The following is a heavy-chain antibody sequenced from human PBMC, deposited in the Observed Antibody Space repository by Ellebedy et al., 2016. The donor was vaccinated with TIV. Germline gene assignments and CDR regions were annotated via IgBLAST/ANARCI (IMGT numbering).Heavy chain of an antibody. CDR2: LHPSGSP. D-gene: IGHD3-22*01. J-gene: IGHJ3*01. V-gene: IGHV4-4*07. Sequence: PSETLSLTCAVSGVSITSHFWTWLRQPAGGGLEWIGRLHPSGSPNYNPSLKSRVFMSRETSKYQFSLRLSSVSAADTAVYYCARHGPQWFDAFDLWGQGTLVTVSS. CDR3: ARHGPQWFDAFDL. CDR1: GVSITSHF.